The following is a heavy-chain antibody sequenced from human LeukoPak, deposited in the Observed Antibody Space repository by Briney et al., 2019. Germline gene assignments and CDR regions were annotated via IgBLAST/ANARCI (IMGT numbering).Heavy chain of an antibody. V-gene: IGHV5-51*01. CDR3: ARQAGYSYGYAKDAFDI. CDR2: IYPDDSDT. CDR1: GYSFTSYW. J-gene: IGHJ3*02. Sequence: GESLKISCKGSGYSFTSYWIGWARQMPGKGLEWMGIIYPDDSDTRYSPSFQGQVTISADKSISTAYLQWSSLKASDTAMYYCARQAGYSYGYAKDAFDIWGQGTMVTVSS. D-gene: IGHD5-18*01.